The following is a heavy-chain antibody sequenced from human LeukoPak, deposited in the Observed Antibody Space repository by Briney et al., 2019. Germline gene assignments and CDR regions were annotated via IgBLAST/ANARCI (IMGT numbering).Heavy chain of an antibody. D-gene: IGHD3-22*01. Sequence: SETLSLTCAVYGGSFSGYYWSWIRQPPGKGLEWIGEINHSGSTNYNPSLKSRVTISVDRSKTQFSLKLSSVTAADTPVYYCPTDPYYDSSFAFDIWGQGTMVTVSS. V-gene: IGHV4-34*03. J-gene: IGHJ3*02. CDR1: GGSFSGYY. CDR3: PTDPYYDSSFAFDI. CDR2: INHSGST.